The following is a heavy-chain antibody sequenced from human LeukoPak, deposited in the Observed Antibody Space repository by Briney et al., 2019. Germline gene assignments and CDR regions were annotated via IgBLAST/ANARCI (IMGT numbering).Heavy chain of an antibody. D-gene: IGHD6-19*01. CDR2: ISSSSSTI. J-gene: IGHJ4*02. V-gene: IGHV3-48*01. CDR3: AKRLPGGWVGY. CDR1: GFTFSSYS. Sequence: PGGSLRLSCAASGFTFSSYSMNWVRQAPGKGLEWVSYISSSSSTIYYAASVKGRFTISRDSAKNSLYLQMNSLRAEDTAVYYCAKRLPGGWVGYWGQGTLLTVSS.